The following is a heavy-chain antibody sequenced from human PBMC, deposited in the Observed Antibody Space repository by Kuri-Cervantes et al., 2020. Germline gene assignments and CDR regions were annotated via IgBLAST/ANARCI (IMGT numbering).Heavy chain of an antibody. Sequence: GESLKISCAASGFTFSSYTMNWVRQAPGKGLEWISYIYGSSSTVYYADSVKGRFTMSRDNAKNSLYLQMNSLRAEDTALYYCAKDYDVVTGYYLPPYFDSWGQGILVTVSS. D-gene: IGHD3-9*01. CDR2: IYGSSSTV. CDR1: GFTFSSYT. V-gene: IGHV3-48*01. CDR3: AKDYDVVTGYYLPPYFDS. J-gene: IGHJ4*02.